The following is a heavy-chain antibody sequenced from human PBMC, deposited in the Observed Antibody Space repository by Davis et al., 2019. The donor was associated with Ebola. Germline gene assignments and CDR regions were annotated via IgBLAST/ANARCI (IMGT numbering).Heavy chain of an antibody. D-gene: IGHD6-19*01. CDR1: GGSISSSSYY. Sequence: SETLSLTCTVSGGSISSSSYYWGWIRQPPGKGLEWIGSIYYSGSTYYNPSLKSRVTISVDTSKNQFSLKLSSVTAADTAVYYCARTATGYSSGWYYFDYWGQGTLVTVSS. CDR2: IYYSGST. J-gene: IGHJ4*02. V-gene: IGHV4-39*01. CDR3: ARTATGYSSGWYYFDY.